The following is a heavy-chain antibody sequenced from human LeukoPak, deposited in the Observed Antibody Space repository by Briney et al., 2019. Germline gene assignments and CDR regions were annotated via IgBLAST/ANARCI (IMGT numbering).Heavy chain of an antibody. V-gene: IGHV3-23*01. Sequence: GGSLRLSCAASGFTFSSYAMSWVRQAPGKGLEWVSAISGSGGSTHYADSVKGRFTISRDNSKNTLYLQMNSLRAEDTAVYYCAIAYSSLGYFDYWGQGTLVTVSS. J-gene: IGHJ4*02. CDR1: GFTFSSYA. CDR3: AIAYSSLGYFDY. D-gene: IGHD6-13*01. CDR2: ISGSGGST.